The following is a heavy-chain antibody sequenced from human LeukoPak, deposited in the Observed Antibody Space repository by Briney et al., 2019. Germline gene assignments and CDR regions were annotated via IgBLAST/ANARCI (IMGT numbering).Heavy chain of an antibody. J-gene: IGHJ4*02. D-gene: IGHD4-17*01. Sequence: PSETLSLTCTVSGGSISSYYWSWIRQPPGKGLEWIGYIYYSGSTNYNPSLKSRVTISVDTSKNQFSLKLSSVTAADTAVYYCARQLSDYGDSDYWGQGTLVTVSS. CDR2: IYYSGST. CDR3: ARQLSDYGDSDY. V-gene: IGHV4-59*01. CDR1: GGSISSYY.